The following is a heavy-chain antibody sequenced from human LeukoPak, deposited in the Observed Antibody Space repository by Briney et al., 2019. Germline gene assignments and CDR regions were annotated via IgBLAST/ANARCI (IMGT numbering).Heavy chain of an antibody. D-gene: IGHD3-16*01. V-gene: IGHV3-43*02. Sequence: LSGGPLRLSCAPSGFPYEYSAMHWPRQAPGKGREWVSLFTKDDGSTYYADSVKGRFTISRDNSKNSLYLQMNSLKTEDTAFYYCAKDSRGAAYWGEFEYWGHGTLVTVSS. J-gene: IGHJ4*01. CDR1: GFPYEYSA. CDR2: FTKDDGST. CDR3: AKDSRGAAYWGEFEY.